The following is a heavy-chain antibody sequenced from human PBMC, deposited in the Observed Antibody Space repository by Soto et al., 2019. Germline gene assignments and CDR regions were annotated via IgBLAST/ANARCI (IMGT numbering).Heavy chain of an antibody. D-gene: IGHD3-10*01. CDR1: GAPLTTVGSY. CDR3: GRVLCITTRCFLDY. J-gene: IGHJ4*01. V-gene: IGHV4-31*03. Sequence: SETLSLTCTVFGAPLTTVGSYWTWIRQRPGMGLEWLGYMYFSGKSYYDPSLESRVTISGDTSKNQFSLSLSSVTAADTALYFCGRVLCITTRCFLDYWGHGTLVTVSS. CDR2: MYFSGKS.